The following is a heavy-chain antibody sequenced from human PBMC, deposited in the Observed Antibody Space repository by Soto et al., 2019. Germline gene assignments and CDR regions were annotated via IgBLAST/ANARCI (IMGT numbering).Heavy chain of an antibody. CDR2: ISYDGSNK. CDR3: ARDGPAFVVVPAAPPASGFDP. D-gene: IGHD2-2*01. V-gene: IGHV3-30-3*01. CDR1: GFTFSSYA. J-gene: IGHJ5*02. Sequence: QVQLVESGGGVVQPGRSLRLSCAASGFTFSSYAMHWVRQAPGKGLEWVAVISYDGSNKYYADAVKGRFTISRDNSKNKLYLQMNSLRAEDTAVYYCARDGPAFVVVPAAPPASGFDPWGQGTLVTVSS.